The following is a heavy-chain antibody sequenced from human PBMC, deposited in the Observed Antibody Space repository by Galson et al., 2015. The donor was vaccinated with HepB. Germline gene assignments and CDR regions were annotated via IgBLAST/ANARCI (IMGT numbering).Heavy chain of an antibody. CDR1: GYTFTGYY. D-gene: IGHD1-26*01. CDR3: ARPAYSGSYSAPSN. CDR2: INPNSGGT. Sequence: SVKVSCKASGYTFTGYYMHWVRQAPGQGLEWMGRINPNSGGTNYAQKFQGRVTMTRDTSISTAYMELSRLRSDDTAVYYCARPAYSGSYSAPSNWGQGTLVTVSS. J-gene: IGHJ4*02. V-gene: IGHV1-2*06.